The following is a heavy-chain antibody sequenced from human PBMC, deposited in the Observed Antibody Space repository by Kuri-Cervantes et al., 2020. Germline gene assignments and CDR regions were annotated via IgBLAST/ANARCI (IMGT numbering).Heavy chain of an antibody. V-gene: IGHV3-30*03. CDR1: GFTFSSYG. CDR2: ISYDGSNK. D-gene: IGHD4-11*01. J-gene: IGHJ5*02. CDR3: ARALQYQNWFDP. Sequence: GGSLRLSCAASGFTFSSYGMHWVRQAPGKGLEWVAVISYDGSNKYYADSVKGRFTISRDNSKNTLYLQMNSLRAEDTAVYYCARALQYQNWFDPWGQGTLVTVSS.